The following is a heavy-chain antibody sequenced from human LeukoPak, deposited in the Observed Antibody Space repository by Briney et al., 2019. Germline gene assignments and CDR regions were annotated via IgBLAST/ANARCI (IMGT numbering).Heavy chain of an antibody. J-gene: IGHJ3*02. CDR3: ARDSSYAFDI. Sequence: SETLSLTCTVSVGSISSDYWSWIRQPPGKGLEWIGYIYYSGSTNYNPSLNSRVTISVDTSKNQFSLKLSSVTAADTAVYYCARDSSYAFDIWGQGTMVTFSS. CDR1: VGSISSDY. V-gene: IGHV4-59*01. CDR2: IYYSGST. D-gene: IGHD6-6*01.